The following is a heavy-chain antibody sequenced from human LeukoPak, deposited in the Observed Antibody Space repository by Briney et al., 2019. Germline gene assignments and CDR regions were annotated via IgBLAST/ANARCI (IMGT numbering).Heavy chain of an antibody. CDR2: INHSGST. CDR1: GGSFIGFH. V-gene: IGHV4-34*01. J-gene: IGHJ4*02. Sequence: SETLSLTCAVYGGSFIGFHWNWIRQPPGKGLEWIGDINHSGSTNYNPSLKSRVTISVDTSKNQFSLKLSSVTAADTAVYYCARGELLWFGESSGAFDIWGQGTLVTVSS. D-gene: IGHD3-10*01. CDR3: ARGELLWFGESSGAFDI.